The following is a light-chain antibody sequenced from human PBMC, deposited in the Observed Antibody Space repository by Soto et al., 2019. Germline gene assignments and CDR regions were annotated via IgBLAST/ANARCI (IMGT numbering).Light chain of an antibody. CDR1: QSISSW. V-gene: IGKV1-5*03. CDR3: QQYNSYSWT. J-gene: IGKJ1*01. CDR2: KAS. Sequence: DIQMTHSRSSLSASVEDRVIITCRASQSISSWLAWYQHKPGKAPKLPIYKASSLESGVPSRFSGSGTGTEFTLTISSLQPDDFATYYCQQYNSYSWTFGQGTKVDIK.